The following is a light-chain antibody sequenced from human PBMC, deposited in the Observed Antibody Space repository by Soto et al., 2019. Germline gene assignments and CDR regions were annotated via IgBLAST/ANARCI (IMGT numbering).Light chain of an antibody. J-gene: IGKJ4*01. CDR2: TAS. CDR1: QAITNL. Sequence: DIQMTQSPSSVSASVGDRVTITCRASQAITNLLAWFQQKPGEAPSLLIYTASTLHAGVPSRFSGSGSGTDFTPTISSLQPEDFAPSYCQQGNSFPPTFGGGTKVEIK. CDR3: QQGNSFPPT. V-gene: IGKV1-12*01.